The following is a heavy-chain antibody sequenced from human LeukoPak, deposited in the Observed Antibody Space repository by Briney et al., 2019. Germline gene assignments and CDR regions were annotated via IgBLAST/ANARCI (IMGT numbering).Heavy chain of an antibody. CDR2: INHSGST. J-gene: IGHJ2*01. CDR3: ARRRGYSSGWPKSLGVLPFWYFDL. Sequence: SETLSLTCAVYGGSFSGYYWSWIRQPPGKGLEWIGEINHSGSTDYNPSLKSRVTISVDTSKNQFSLKLSSVTAADTAVYYCARRRGYSSGWPKSLGVLPFWYFDLWGRGTLVTVSS. V-gene: IGHV4-34*01. CDR1: GGSFSGYY. D-gene: IGHD6-19*01.